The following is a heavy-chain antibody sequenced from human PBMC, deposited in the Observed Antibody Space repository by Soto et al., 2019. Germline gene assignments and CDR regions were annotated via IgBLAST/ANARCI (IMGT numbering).Heavy chain of an antibody. J-gene: IGHJ1*01. Sequence: PSETLSLTCAVSGGSISSYYWSWIRQPPGKGLEWIGYIYYSGSTNYNPSLKSRVTISVDTSKNQFSLKLSSVTAADTAVYYCATVTNAEYFQHWGQGTLVTVSS. CDR3: ATVTNAEYFQH. D-gene: IGHD4-17*01. V-gene: IGHV4-59*01. CDR1: GGSISSYY. CDR2: IYYSGST.